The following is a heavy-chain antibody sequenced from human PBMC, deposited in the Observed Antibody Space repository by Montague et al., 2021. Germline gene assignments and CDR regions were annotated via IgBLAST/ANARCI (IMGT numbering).Heavy chain of an antibody. Sequence: SETPSLTCAVSGGSFSGINWWSWVRPPPEKVLEWIGVILHTGSTNYNPSNKSRATISVDTSKNQFSLKLSSVTAADTAVYYCAGDNGYCNITSCSPLSYWGQGTLVTVSS. D-gene: IGHD2-2*03. CDR1: GGSFSGINW. CDR2: ILHTGST. CDR3: AGDNGYCNITSCSPLSY. V-gene: IGHV4-4*02. J-gene: IGHJ4*02.